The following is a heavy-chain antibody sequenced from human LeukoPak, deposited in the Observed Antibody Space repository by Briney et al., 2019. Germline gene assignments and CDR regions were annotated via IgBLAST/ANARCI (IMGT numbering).Heavy chain of an antibody. V-gene: IGHV4-61*02. CDR2: IKSSNT. D-gene: IGHD3-16*01. CDR1: GGSISSDRFY. J-gene: IGHJ4*02. Sequence: SETLSLTCTVSGGSISSDRFYWTWVRQPAGKGLEWIGRIKSSNTNYNPSLKSRVSISLDTSTSQFSLKLSSLTAADTAVYYCARVPDWTYVPDYWGQGTLVTVS. CDR3: ARVPDWTYVPDY.